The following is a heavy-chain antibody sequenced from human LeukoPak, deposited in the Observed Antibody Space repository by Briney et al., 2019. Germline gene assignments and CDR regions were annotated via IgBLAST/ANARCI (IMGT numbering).Heavy chain of an antibody. J-gene: IGHJ6*02. CDR2: ISDSGST. D-gene: IGHD4-11*01. Sequence: SETLSLTCTISGASMSNYYWSWIRQPPGKRPEWMAYISDSGSTDYNPSLKSRVTVSVDTSKNQFSLKLNSVTAADTAVYYCARDRNADYRYYYGMDVWGQGITVTVSS. CDR3: ARDRNADYRYYYGMDV. CDR1: GASMSNYY. V-gene: IGHV4-59*01.